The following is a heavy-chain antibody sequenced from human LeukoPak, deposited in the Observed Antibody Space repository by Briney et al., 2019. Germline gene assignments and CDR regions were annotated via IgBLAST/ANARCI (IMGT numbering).Heavy chain of an antibody. V-gene: IGHV3-21*01. CDR2: ISSSSSYI. Sequence: GGSLRLSCAASGFTFSSYSMNWVRQAPGKGLEWVSSISSSSSYIYYADSVKGRFTISRDNAKNSLYLQMNSLRAEDTAVYYCARSLIPQVGALHYWGQGTLVTVSS. D-gene: IGHD1-26*01. CDR1: GFTFSSYS. J-gene: IGHJ4*02. CDR3: ARSLIPQVGALHY.